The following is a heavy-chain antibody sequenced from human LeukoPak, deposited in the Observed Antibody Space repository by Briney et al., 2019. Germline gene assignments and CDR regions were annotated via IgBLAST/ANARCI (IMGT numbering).Heavy chain of an antibody. D-gene: IGHD6-6*01. CDR3: ARARPGIAARPDWFDP. J-gene: IGHJ5*02. CDR1: GGSISSGGYY. CDR2: IYYSGST. Sequence: PSETLSLTCTVSGGSISSGGYYWSWIRQHPGKGLEWIGYIYYSGSTYYNSSLKSRVTISVDTSKNQFSLKLSSVTAADTAVYYCARARPGIAARPDWFDPWGQGTLVTVSS. V-gene: IGHV4-31*03.